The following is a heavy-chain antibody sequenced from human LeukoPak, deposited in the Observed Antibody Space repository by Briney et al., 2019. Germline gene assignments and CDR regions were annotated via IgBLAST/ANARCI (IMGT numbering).Heavy chain of an antibody. D-gene: IGHD6-13*01. CDR2: INASGDET. CDR3: AIYQQQPGLGSDY. Sequence: PGGSLRLSCAASGFSFSSYYMTWARQPPGKGLEWVSAINASGDETHYADSVKGRFTISRDTSNDTPSLQVNSLRVDDTAIYYCAIYQQQPGLGSDYWGQGTLVTVSS. CDR1: GFSFSSYY. J-gene: IGHJ4*02. V-gene: IGHV3-23*01.